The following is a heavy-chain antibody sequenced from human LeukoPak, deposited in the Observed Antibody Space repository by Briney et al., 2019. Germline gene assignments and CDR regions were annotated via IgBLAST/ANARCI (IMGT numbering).Heavy chain of an antibody. CDR2: IYYSGST. CDR1: GGSISSYY. CDR3: ARHIPVSLVFDY. V-gene: IGHV4-59*01. J-gene: IGHJ4*02. Sequence: NPSETLSLTCTVSGGSISSYYWSWIRQPPGKGLEWIGYIYYSGSTNYNPSLKSRVTISVDTSKNQFSLKLSSVTAADTAVYYCARHIPVSLVFDYWGQGTLVTVSS.